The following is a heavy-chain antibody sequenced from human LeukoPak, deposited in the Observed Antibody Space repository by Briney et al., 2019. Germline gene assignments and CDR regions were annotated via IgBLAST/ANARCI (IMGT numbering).Heavy chain of an antibody. D-gene: IGHD3-10*01. CDR3: ARESSGNYYGMDV. Sequence: ASVTVSCKASGYTFTSYYMHWVRQAPGQGLEWMGIINPSGGSTSYAQKFQGRVTMTRDTSTSTVYMELSSLRSEDTAVYYCARESSGNYYGMDVWGQGTTVTVSS. CDR2: INPSGGST. J-gene: IGHJ6*02. CDR1: GYTFTSYY. V-gene: IGHV1-46*01.